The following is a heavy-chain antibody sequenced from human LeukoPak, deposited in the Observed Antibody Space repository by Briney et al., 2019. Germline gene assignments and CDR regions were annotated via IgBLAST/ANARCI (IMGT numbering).Heavy chain of an antibody. CDR2: IYSGDSDT. D-gene: IGHD5-24*01. Sequence: GESLKISCKGSGYSFPSYWIGWVRQMPGKGLEWMGIIYSGDSDTRYSPSFQGQVTISADKSISTAYLQWSSLKASDTAIFYCARLSRDGYNPTYFEYWGQGNLGTV. CDR1: GYSFPSYW. V-gene: IGHV5-51*01. J-gene: IGHJ4*02. CDR3: ARLSRDGYNPTYFEY.